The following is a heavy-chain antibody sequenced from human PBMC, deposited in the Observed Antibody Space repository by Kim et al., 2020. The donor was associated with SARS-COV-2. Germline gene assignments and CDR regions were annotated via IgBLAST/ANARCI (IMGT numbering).Heavy chain of an antibody. V-gene: IGHV4-4*02. Sequence: SETLSLTCAVSGGSISSSNWWSWVRQPPGKGLEWIGEIYHSGSTNYNPSLKSRVTISVDKSKNQFSLKLSSVTAADTAVYYCARDLIAVAGSGRNYYYGMDVWGQGTTVTVSS. D-gene: IGHD6-19*01. CDR3: ARDLIAVAGSGRNYYYGMDV. CDR1: GGSISSSNW. J-gene: IGHJ6*02. CDR2: IYHSGST.